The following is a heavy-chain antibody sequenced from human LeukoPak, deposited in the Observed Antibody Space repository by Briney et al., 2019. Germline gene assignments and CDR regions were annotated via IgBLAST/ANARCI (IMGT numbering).Heavy chain of an antibody. CDR1: GFTFSSYA. Sequence: GGSLRLSCAASGFTFSSYAMHWVRQAPGKGLEWVAVISYDGSNKYYADSAKGRFTISRDNSKNTLYLQMNSLRAEDTAVYYCARGGYSYGYSENWFDPWGQGTLVTVSS. CDR3: ARGGYSYGYSENWFDP. D-gene: IGHD5-18*01. J-gene: IGHJ5*02. CDR2: ISYDGSNK. V-gene: IGHV3-30*04.